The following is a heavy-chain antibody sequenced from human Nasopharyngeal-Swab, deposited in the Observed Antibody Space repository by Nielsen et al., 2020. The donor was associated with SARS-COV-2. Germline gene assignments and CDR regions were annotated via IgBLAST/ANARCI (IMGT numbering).Heavy chain of an antibody. D-gene: IGHD3-10*01. J-gene: IGHJ6*03. Sequence: SVKVSCKASGGTIISYAISWGLQAPGQGLEWMGGIIPIFGRANYAQKLQGRVTITADESTSTANMELSSLRSEDTAVYYCAAGDYYYYYMDVWGKGTTVTVSS. CDR3: AAGDYYYYYMDV. CDR2: IIPIFGRA. V-gene: IGHV1-69*13. CDR1: GGTIISYA.